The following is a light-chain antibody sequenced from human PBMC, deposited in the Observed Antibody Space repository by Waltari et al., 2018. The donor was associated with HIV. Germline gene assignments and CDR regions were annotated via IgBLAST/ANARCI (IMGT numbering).Light chain of an antibody. CDR3: SSYTSSTTPYV. J-gene: IGLJ1*01. CDR1: SSDVGGYDY. Sequence: QSALTQPASVSGSPGQSITISCTGTSSDVGGYDYVSWYQQHPGKAPKLMIYEVSNRPSGVSNRFSGSKSGNTASLTISGLQAEDEADYYCSSYTSSTTPYVFGTGT. V-gene: IGLV2-14*01. CDR2: EVS.